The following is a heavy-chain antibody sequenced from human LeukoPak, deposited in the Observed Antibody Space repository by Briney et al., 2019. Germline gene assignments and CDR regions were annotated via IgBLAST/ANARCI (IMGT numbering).Heavy chain of an antibody. CDR1: GFTFSSFG. V-gene: IGHV3-30*18. J-gene: IGHJ4*02. Sequence: PGSSLSLSCAASGFTFSSFGMHWVRQAPGKGLEWVAVISYNGGNKYYANSVKGRFTISRDNSKNTLYLQMNSLRAEDTAVYYCAKDRLLYCAHGVCYSDLFDYWGQGTLVTVSS. CDR3: AKDRLLYCAHGVCYSDLFDY. D-gene: IGHD2-8*01. CDR2: ISYNGGNK.